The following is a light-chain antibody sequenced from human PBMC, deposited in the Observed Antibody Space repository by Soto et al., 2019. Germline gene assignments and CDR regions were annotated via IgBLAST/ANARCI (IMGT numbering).Light chain of an antibody. CDR3: QQYNSYPT. CDR1: KSISSW. J-gene: IGKJ3*01. Sequence: DIQMTQSPSTLSASVGDRVTITCRASKSISSWLAWYQQKPGKAPKLLIYKASSLESGVPSRFSGSGSGTEFTLTISSLQPDDFATYYCQQYNSYPTFGPGTKVDIK. V-gene: IGKV1-5*03. CDR2: KAS.